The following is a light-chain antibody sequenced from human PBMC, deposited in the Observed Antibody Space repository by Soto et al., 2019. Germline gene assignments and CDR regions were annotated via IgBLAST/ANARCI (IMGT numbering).Light chain of an antibody. CDR1: QSVGTW. CDR2: GAS. V-gene: IGKV1-5*01. Sequence: DIQMTQPPSTLSASVGGRVTITCRASQSVGTWVAWYQQKPGKAPKLLIYGASNLESGVRSMFSVSGSGTEFTLSISSLEPEDFAVYYCHYGNSHPWTFAQGTKVDIK. J-gene: IGKJ1*01. CDR3: HYGNSHPWT.